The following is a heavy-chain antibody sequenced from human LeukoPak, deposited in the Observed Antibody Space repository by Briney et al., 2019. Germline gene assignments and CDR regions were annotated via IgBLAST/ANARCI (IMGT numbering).Heavy chain of an antibody. J-gene: IGHJ4*02. Sequence: QPGGSLRLSCTGSGFTIDDYTMTWFRQVPGMGLEWVGFIRREAHGGTTEYAASVKGRFTISRDDSKSIAFLQMDSLKTEDTAVYYCTRFSSGFGEFDYRGQGTLVTVSS. CDR3: TRFSSGFGEFDY. D-gene: IGHD3-10*01. V-gene: IGHV3-49*03. CDR1: GFTIDDYT. CDR2: IRREAHGGTT.